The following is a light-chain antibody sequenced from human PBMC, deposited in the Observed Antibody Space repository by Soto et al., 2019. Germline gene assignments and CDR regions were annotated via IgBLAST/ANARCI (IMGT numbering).Light chain of an antibody. CDR1: QTISGW. J-gene: IGKJ1*01. CDR3: LQYNGYYRT. CDR2: DAS. V-gene: IGKV1-5*01. Sequence: DIPMTPSPSTPSASVGDTVTITCRAIQTISGWLAWYQQRPGKAPNLLIFDASTLESGVPSRFSGSGSGTTFTLTISSLQSDDFATYYCLQYNGYYRTFGQGTKVDIK.